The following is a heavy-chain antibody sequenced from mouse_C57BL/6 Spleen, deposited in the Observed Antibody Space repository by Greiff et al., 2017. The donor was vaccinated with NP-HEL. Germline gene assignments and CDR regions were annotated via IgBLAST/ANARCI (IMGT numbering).Heavy chain of an antibody. J-gene: IGHJ1*03. CDR3: ARGGLGPLYFDV. D-gene: IGHD4-1*01. Sequence: QVQLQQSGAELVKPGASVKMSCKASGYTFTSYWITWVKQRPGQGLEWIGDIYPGSGSTNYNEKFKSKATLTVDTSSSTAYMQLSSLTSEDSAVYYCARGGLGPLYFDVWGTGTTVTVSS. V-gene: IGHV1-55*01. CDR1: GYTFTSYW. CDR2: IYPGSGST.